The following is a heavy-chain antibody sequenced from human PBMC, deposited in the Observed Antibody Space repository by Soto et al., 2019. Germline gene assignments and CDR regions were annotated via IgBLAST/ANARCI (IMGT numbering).Heavy chain of an antibody. CDR3: ATSYGSGYRAFDY. V-gene: IGHV1-69*02. D-gene: IGHD3-10*01. CDR1: GDTFSFYT. CDR2: VNPILSMS. J-gene: IGHJ4*02. Sequence: SVKVSCKASGDTFSFYTINWVQQAPGLGLEWMGRVNPILSMSNYAQKFQGRVTMTADKSTSTAYMELRGLRSEDTAFYYCATSYGSGYRAFDYWGQGALVTVS.